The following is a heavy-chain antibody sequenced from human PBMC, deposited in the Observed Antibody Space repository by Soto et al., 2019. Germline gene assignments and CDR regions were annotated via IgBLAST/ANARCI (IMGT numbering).Heavy chain of an antibody. CDR3: ARVVVAAIYWFDP. Sequence: SETLSLTCTVSGGSISSGGYYWSWIRQHPGKGLEWIGYIYYSGSTYYNPSLKSRVTISVDTSKNQFSLKLSSVTAADTAVYYCARVVVAAIYWFDPWGQGTLVTVSS. CDR2: IYYSGST. D-gene: IGHD2-15*01. V-gene: IGHV4-31*03. J-gene: IGHJ5*02. CDR1: GGSISSGGYY.